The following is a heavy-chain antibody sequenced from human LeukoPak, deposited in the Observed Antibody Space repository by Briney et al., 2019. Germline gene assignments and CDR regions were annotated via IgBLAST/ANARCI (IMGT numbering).Heavy chain of an antibody. CDR2: ISSSSYI. CDR1: GFTISSCS. V-gene: IGHV3-21*01. J-gene: IGHJ6*03. CDR3: AREVSDIVVVPAAIGVRYYYYMDV. Sequence: GGSLSLSCAASGFTISSCSMNWGRQAPGKGLGWVSSISSSSYIYYADSVKGRFTISRDNAKTSQYLQMNSLRAEDTAVYYCAREVSDIVVVPAAIGVRYYYYMDVWGNGTTVTVSS. D-gene: IGHD2-2*02.